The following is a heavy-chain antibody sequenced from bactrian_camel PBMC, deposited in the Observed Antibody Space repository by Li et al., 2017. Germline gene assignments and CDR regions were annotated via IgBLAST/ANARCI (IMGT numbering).Heavy chain of an antibody. J-gene: IGHJ4*01. V-gene: IGHV3S6*01. D-gene: IGHD6*01. CDR1: GDIYGTYC. CDR2: VDSEGAA. Sequence: HVQLVESGGGSVQAGESLTLSCAVSGDIYGTYCMAWFRQAPGQGRERVAVVDSEGAAAYADSVQGRFNISQDNAKKTVYLQMDSLKPEDTAMYYCALAPLRQVGFGDWDVAEEYNYWGQWTQVTVS. CDR3: ALAPLRQVGFGDWDVAEEYNY.